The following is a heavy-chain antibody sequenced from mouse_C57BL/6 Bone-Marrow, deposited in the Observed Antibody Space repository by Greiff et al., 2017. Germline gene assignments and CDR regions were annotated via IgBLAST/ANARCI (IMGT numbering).Heavy chain of an antibody. CDR2: IYPGSGST. D-gene: IGHD2-4*01. CDR1: GYTFTSYW. Sequence: VQLQQPGAELVKPGASVKMSCKASGYTFTSYWITWVKQRPGQGLEWIGDIYPGSGSTNYNEKFKSKATLTVDTSSSTAYMQLSSLTSEDSAVYYCARAGNYDYGPYWYFDVWGTGTTVTVSS. CDR3: ARAGNYDYGPYWYFDV. V-gene: IGHV1-55*01. J-gene: IGHJ1*03.